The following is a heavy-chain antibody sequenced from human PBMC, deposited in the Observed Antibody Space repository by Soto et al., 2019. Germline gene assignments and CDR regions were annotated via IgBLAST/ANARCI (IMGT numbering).Heavy chain of an antibody. V-gene: IGHV1-69*04. D-gene: IGHD5-18*01. CDR1: GGTFSSYT. CDR2: IIPILGIA. J-gene: IGHJ4*02. CDR3: ARESGDSYGYPLDY. Sequence: ASVKVSCKASGGTFSSYTISWVRQAPGQGLEWMGRIIPILGIANYAQKFQGRVTITADKSTSTAYMELSSLRSEDTAVYYCARESGDSYGYPLDYWGQGTLVTVSS.